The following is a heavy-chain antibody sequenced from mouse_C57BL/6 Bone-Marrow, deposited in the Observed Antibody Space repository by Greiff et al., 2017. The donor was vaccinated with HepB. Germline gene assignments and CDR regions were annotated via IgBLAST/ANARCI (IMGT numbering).Heavy chain of an antibody. D-gene: IGHD1-1*01. V-gene: IGHV1-19*01. CDR3: ARNGYGSRD. CDR1: GYTFTDYY. J-gene: IGHJ2*01. Sequence: VQLKQSGPVLVKPGASVKMSCKASGYTFTDYYMNWVKQSHGKSLEWIGVINPYNGGTSYNQKFKGKATLTVDKSSSTAYMELNSLASEDSAVYYCARNGYGSRDWGQGTTLTVSS. CDR2: INPYNGGT.